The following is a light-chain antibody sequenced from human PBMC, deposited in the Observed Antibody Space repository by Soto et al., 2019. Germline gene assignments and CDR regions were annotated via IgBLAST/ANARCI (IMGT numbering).Light chain of an antibody. Sequence: QSVLTQPASVSGSPGQSITISCTGTSSDVGGYNYVSWYQQHPGKAPKLMIYEVSNRPSGVSNRFSGSKSGHTASLTISGLQSEDEADYICTSYTCSPTLDVFGTGTKVPV. V-gene: IGLV2-14*01. J-gene: IGLJ1*01. CDR3: TSYTCSPTLDV. CDR1: SSDVGGYNY. CDR2: EVS.